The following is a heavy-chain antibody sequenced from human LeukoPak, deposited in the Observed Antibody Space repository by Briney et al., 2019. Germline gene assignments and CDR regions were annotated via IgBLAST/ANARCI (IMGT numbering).Heavy chain of an antibody. V-gene: IGHV4-38-2*01. D-gene: IGHD5-12*01. CDR3: ARYRVDHDASDI. CDR1: GYSISSGYY. J-gene: IGHJ3*02. Sequence: SETLSLTCAVSGYSISSGYYWGWIRQPPGKGLEWIGSIYHSGSTYYNPSLKSRVTISVDTSKNQFSLKLSSVTAADTAVYYCARYRVDHDASDIWGQGTMVTVSS. CDR2: IYHSGST.